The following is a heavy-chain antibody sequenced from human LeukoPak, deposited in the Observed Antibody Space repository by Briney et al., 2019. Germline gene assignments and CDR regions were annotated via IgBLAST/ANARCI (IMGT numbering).Heavy chain of an antibody. J-gene: IGHJ4*02. V-gene: IGHV3-74*01. D-gene: IGHD3-3*01. Sequence: GGSLRLSCAASGFTFSTFWMHWVRQAPGKGLVWVSRINSDGSSTSYADSVKGRFAISRDNAKNTLYLQMNSLRAEDTAVYYCARAKGMTIFGVVIPDYWGQGTLVTVSS. CDR2: INSDGSST. CDR3: ARAKGMTIFGVVIPDY. CDR1: GFTFSTFW.